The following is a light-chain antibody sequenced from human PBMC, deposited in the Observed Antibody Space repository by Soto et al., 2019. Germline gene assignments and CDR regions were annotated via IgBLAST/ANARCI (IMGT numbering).Light chain of an antibody. CDR2: DAS. Sequence: IQLTQSPSSLSASVGDRVTITCRASQAIRTALGWYQQRPGKVPKLLIYDASNLETGVPSRFSGSGSGTHFTFTISNLQPEDIATYYCQQYDNLPPTWTFGQGTKVDIK. CDR3: QQYDNLPPTWT. J-gene: IGKJ1*01. CDR1: QAIRTA. V-gene: IGKV1-33*01.